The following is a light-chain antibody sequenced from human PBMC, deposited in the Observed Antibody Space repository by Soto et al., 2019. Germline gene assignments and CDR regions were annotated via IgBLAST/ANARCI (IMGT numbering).Light chain of an antibody. J-gene: IGLJ1*01. Sequence: QSVLTQPPSVAGSPGQSVTISCTGTSTDVGGYNYVSWYQQYPGKAPKLMIYEVSKRPSGVPDRFSGSRSGNTASLTVSGLQAEDEADYYCSSFTSSITYVFGTGTKVTVL. CDR1: STDVGGYNY. CDR2: EVS. CDR3: SSFTSSITYV. V-gene: IGLV2-8*01.